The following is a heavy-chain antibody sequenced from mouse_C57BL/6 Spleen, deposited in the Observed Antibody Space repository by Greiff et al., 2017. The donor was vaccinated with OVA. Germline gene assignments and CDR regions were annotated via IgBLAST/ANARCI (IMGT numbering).Heavy chain of an antibody. D-gene: IGHD1-1*01. Sequence: VKLVESGAELVKPGASVKISCKASGYAFSSYWMNWVKQRPGKGLEWIGQIYPGDGDTNYNGKFKGKATLTADKSSSTAYMQLSSLTSEDSAVYFCARSYGSSSYAMDYWGQGTSVTVSS. CDR3: ARSYGSSSYAMDY. V-gene: IGHV1-80*01. CDR2: IYPGDGDT. CDR1: GYAFSSYW. J-gene: IGHJ4*01.